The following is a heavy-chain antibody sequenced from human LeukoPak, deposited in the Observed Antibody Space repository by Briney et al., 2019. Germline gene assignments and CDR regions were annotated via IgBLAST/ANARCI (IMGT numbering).Heavy chain of an antibody. CDR2: IIPIFGTA. J-gene: IGHJ6*03. V-gene: IGHV1-69*06. CDR3: ASLPVPQAAAITPGYFYYYMDV. CDR1: GGTFSSYA. Sequence: ASVKVSCKASGGTFSSYAISWVRQAPGQGLEWMGGIIPIFGTANYAQKFQGRVTVTADKSSTTVYMELSSLRSEDTAVYYCASLPVPQAAAITPGYFYYYMDVWGKGTTVTVSS. D-gene: IGHD6-13*01.